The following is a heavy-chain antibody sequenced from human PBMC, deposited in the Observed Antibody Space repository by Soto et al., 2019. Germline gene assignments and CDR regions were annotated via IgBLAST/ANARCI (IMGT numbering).Heavy chain of an antibody. Sequence: EVQVLESGGGLVQPGGSLRLSCVASGFTFTTYAMTWVRQAPGKGLVWVSIISGSGGSTHYADSVKGRFIISRYNSKNTLYLQMNGLRAEDTAVYYCAKTGFGRYCSSTSCVHFDYWGQGTLVTVSS. CDR1: GFTFTTYA. CDR3: AKTGFGRYCSSTSCVHFDY. V-gene: IGHV3-23*01. D-gene: IGHD2-2*01. CDR2: ISGSGGST. J-gene: IGHJ4*02.